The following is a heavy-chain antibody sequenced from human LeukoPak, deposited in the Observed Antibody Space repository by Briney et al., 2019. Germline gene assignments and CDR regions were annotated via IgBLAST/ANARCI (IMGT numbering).Heavy chain of an antibody. V-gene: IGHV3-30*02. J-gene: IGHJ4*02. CDR1: GFTFSSYG. CDR2: IRYDGSNK. D-gene: IGHD3-3*01. CDR3: AKDPLTIFGVVRTLV. Sequence: GGSLRLSCAASGFTFSSYGMHWVRQAPGKGLEWVAFIRYDGSNKYYADSVKGRFTISRDNSKNTLYLQMNSLRAEDTAVYYCAKDPLTIFGVVRTLVWGQGTLVTVSS.